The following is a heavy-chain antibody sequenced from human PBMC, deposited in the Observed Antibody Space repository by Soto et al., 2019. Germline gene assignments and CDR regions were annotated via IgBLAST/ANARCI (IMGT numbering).Heavy chain of an antibody. J-gene: IGHJ6*03. CDR1: GGSISSSSYY. Sequence: SETLSLTCTVSGGSISSSSYYWGWIRQPPGKGLEWIGSIYYSGSTYYNPSLKSRVTISVDTSKNQFSLKLSSVTAADTAVYYCARGPPITIFGVVSPLRYYYYMDVWGKGTTVTVSS. D-gene: IGHD3-3*01. CDR2: IYYSGST. V-gene: IGHV4-39*07. CDR3: ARGPPITIFGVVSPLRYYYYMDV.